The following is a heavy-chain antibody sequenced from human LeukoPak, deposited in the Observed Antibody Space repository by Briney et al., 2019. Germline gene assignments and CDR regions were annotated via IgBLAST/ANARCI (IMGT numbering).Heavy chain of an antibody. CDR3: ARPHSSNWYGLDY. Sequence: GGSLRLSCAASGFTVSTNYMSWVRQAPGKGLEWVSVIYSGDTTYYAASVKGRFTISRDNSKNTLYLQMKSLRAEDTAVYYCARPHSSNWYGLDYWGQGTLITVSS. CDR1: GFTVSTNY. D-gene: IGHD6-13*01. CDR2: IYSGDTT. V-gene: IGHV3-66*02. J-gene: IGHJ4*02.